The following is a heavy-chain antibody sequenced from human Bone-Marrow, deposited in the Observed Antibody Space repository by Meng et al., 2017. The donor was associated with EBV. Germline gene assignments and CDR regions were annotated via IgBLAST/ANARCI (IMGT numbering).Heavy chain of an antibody. CDR3: ARNLYGDGMRDY. CDR1: GGTFSSDA. J-gene: IGHJ4*02. D-gene: IGHD2-21*02. Sequence: QVQLVQSGAEVKKPGSSVKVSCKTSGGTFSSDAISWVRQAPGQGLEWMGWMSPDSGKTGYAEKFQGRVTLTRDTSINTAYLELSSLTSEDTAVYYCARNLYGDGMRDYWGQGTLVTVSS. CDR2: MSPDSGKT. V-gene: IGHV1-8*02.